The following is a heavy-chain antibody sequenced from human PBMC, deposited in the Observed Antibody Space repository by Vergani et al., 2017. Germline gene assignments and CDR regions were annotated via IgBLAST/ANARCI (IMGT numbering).Heavy chain of an antibody. CDR1: GYSFTSYW. CDR2: IYPGDSDT. D-gene: IGHD3-22*01. J-gene: IGHJ3*02. V-gene: IGHV5-51*01. CDR3: GGRPXYKVGSGYYPRSGEAFDI. Sequence: EVQLVQSGAELKMPGESLKISCKGSGYSFTSYWIGWVRQMPGKGLEWMGIIYPGDSDTRYSPSFQGQVTISPDKSISPAYLQWSSLKASDTAMYYCGGRPXYKVGSGYYPRSGEAFDIWAKGQWSPSLQ.